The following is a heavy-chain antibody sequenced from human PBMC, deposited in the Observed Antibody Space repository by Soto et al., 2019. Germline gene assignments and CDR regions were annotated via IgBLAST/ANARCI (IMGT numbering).Heavy chain of an antibody. CDR3: AKDLSYYDFWSGYSGYFGY. D-gene: IGHD3-3*01. CDR2: ISGSGGST. Sequence: LRLSCAASGFTFSSYAMSWVRQAPGKGLEWVSAISGSGGSTYYADSVKGRFTISRDNSKNTLYLQMNSLRAEDTAVYYCAKDLSYYDFWSGYSGYFGYWGQGTLVTVSS. J-gene: IGHJ4*02. V-gene: IGHV3-23*01. CDR1: GFTFSSYA.